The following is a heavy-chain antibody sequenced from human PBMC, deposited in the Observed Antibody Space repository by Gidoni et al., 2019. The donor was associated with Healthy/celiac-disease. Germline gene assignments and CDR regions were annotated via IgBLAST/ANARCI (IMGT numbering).Heavy chain of an antibody. CDR1: GYTLTEFS. CDR3: ATNLFDRFLEWPPHMDV. V-gene: IGHV1-24*01. CDR2: FDPEDGET. D-gene: IGHD3-3*01. J-gene: IGHJ6*03. Sequence: QVQLVQSGAEVKKPGASVKVSCKVSGYTLTEFSMHWVRQAPGKGLEWMGGFDPEDGETIYAQKFQGRVTMTEDTSTDTAYMELSSLRSEDTAVYYCATNLFDRFLEWPPHMDVWGKGTTVTVSS.